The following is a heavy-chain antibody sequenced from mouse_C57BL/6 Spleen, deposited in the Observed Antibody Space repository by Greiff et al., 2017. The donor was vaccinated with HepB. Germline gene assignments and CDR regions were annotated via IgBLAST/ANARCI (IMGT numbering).Heavy chain of an antibody. D-gene: IGHD1-1*01. Sequence: VQLKQSGAELVKPGASVKLSCTASGFNIKDYYMHWVKQRTEQGLEWIGRIDPEDGETKYAPKFQGKATITADTSSNTAYLQLSSLTSEDTAVYYCAITTVGGYYAMDYWGQGTSVTVSS. CDR1: GFNIKDYY. CDR3: AITTVGGYYAMDY. J-gene: IGHJ4*01. V-gene: IGHV14-2*01. CDR2: IDPEDGET.